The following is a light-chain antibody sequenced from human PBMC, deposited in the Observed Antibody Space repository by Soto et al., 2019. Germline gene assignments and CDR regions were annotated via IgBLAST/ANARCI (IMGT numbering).Light chain of an antibody. J-gene: IGLJ1*01. CDR2: DVS. CDR1: SSDVGTYKY. Sequence: QSVLTQPASVSGSPGQSITISCTGTSSDVGTYKYVSWYQQHPGKAPKLMIYDVSNRPSGVSNRFSGSKSGNTASLTISGLHAEDEADYYCNSYTTSRTLVFGTGTNVTV. CDR3: NSYTTSRTLV. V-gene: IGLV2-14*03.